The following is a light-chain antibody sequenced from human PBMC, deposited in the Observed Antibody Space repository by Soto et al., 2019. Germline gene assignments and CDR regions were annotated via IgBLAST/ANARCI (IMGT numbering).Light chain of an antibody. Sequence: QSVLTRPASVSGSPGQSITISCTGTSSDVGGYNYVSWYQQHPGKAPKLMIYDVNNRPSGVSNRFSGSKSGNTASLTISGLQAEDEADYYCSSYASGSLVVFGGGTKLTVL. CDR2: DVN. J-gene: IGLJ2*01. CDR1: SSDVGGYNY. V-gene: IGLV2-14*01. CDR3: SSYASGSLVV.